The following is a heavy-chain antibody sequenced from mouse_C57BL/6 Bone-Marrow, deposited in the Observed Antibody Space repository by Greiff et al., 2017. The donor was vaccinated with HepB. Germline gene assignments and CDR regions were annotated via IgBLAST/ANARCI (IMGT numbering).Heavy chain of an antibody. CDR2: INPSTGGT. CDR3: ARSNWAWFAY. J-gene: IGHJ3*01. Sequence: EVHLVESGPELVKPGASVKISCKASGYSFTGYYMNWVKQSPEKSLEWIGEINPSTGGTTYNQKFKAKATLTVDKSSSTAYMQLKSLTSEDSAVYYCARSNWAWFAYWGQGTLVTVSA. CDR1: GYSFTGYY. D-gene: IGHD4-1*01. V-gene: IGHV1-42*01.